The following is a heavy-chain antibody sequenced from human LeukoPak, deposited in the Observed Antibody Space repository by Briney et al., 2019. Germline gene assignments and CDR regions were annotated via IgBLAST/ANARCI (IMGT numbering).Heavy chain of an antibody. CDR3: ARGTAAQTSDAFDI. D-gene: IGHD6-13*01. Sequence: GGSLRLSCAASGFTFSSYSMNWVRQAPGKGLEWVSSISSSSSYIYYADSVKGRFTISRDNAKNSLYLQMNSLRAEDTALYHCARGTAAQTSDAFDIWGQGTMVTVSS. V-gene: IGHV3-21*04. CDR1: GFTFSSYS. CDR2: ISSSSSYI. J-gene: IGHJ3*02.